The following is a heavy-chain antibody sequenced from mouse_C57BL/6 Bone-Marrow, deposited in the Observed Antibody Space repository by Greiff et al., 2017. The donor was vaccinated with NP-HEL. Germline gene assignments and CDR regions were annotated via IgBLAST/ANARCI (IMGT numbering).Heavy chain of an antibody. J-gene: IGHJ1*03. Sequence: QVQLQQSGAELVRPGTSVKMSCKASGYTFTNYWIGWAKQRPGHGLEWIGDIYPGGGYTNYNEKFKGKATFTADTSSNTAYMQLSSLTTEDSAIYYCARDGSPWYFDVWGTGTTVTVSS. V-gene: IGHV1-63*01. D-gene: IGHD1-1*01. CDR1: GYTFTNYW. CDR2: IYPGGGYT. CDR3: ARDGSPWYFDV.